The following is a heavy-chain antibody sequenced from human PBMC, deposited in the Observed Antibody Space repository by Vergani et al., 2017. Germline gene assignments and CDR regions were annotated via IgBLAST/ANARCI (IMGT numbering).Heavy chain of an antibody. Sequence: QVQLVQSGAEVKKPGASVKVSCKVFGYTLTELSMHWVRQAPGKGLEWMGGFDPEDGETIYAQKFQGRVTMTEDTSTDTAYMELSSLRSEDTAVYYCATYGVEVCSSTSCYLGWDNWFDPWGQGTLVTVSS. J-gene: IGHJ5*02. CDR2: FDPEDGET. CDR1: GYTLTELS. V-gene: IGHV1-24*01. CDR3: ATYGVEVCSSTSCYLGWDNWFDP. D-gene: IGHD2-2*01.